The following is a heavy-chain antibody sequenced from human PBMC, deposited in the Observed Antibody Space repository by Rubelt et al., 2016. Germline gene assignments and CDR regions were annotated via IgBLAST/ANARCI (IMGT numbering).Heavy chain of an antibody. CDR3: AHSLAIFGSGGSCYPNWFDP. J-gene: IGHJ5*02. V-gene: IGHV2-5*02. Sequence: QITLKESGPTLVKPTQTLTLTCTFSGFSLSTSGVGVGWIRQPPGKALEWLALIYWDDDKRYSPSLTSRSTITKNTSKNQVVITMTNMDPVDTATYYCAHSLAIFGSGGSCYPNWFDPWGQGTLVTVSS. CDR2: IYWDDDK. D-gene: IGHD2-15*01. CDR1: GFSLSTSGVG.